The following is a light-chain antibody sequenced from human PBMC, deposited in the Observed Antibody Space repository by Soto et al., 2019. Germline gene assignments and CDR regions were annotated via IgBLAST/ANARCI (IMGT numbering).Light chain of an antibody. Sequence: DIKMTKSPSTLSASVGDRVTITCRASQSISSWLAWYQQKPGKAPKLLIYKASSLESGVPSRFSGRGSGTEFTLTISSLQPDDFATYYCQQYNSYSRTFGQGTKVEIK. CDR3: QQYNSYSRT. CDR1: QSISSW. V-gene: IGKV1-5*03. CDR2: KAS. J-gene: IGKJ1*01.